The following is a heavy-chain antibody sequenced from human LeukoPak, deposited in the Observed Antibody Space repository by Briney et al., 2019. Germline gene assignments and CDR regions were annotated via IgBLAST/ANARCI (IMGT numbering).Heavy chain of an antibody. Sequence: AGALRLSCAASGFTFSGYEMNCLRQAQGNGLECVSYITSSGYTIYYADLVKGRFTISRDNAKNSLYLQMNSLRAEDTAVYYCARGRYYFDYWGQGTLVTVSS. CDR1: GFTFSGYE. CDR2: ITSSGYTI. J-gene: IGHJ4*02. V-gene: IGHV3-48*03. CDR3: ARGRYYFDY.